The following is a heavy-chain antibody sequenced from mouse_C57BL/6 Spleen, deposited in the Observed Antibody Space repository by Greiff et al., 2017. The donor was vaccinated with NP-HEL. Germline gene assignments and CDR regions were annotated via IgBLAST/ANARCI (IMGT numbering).Heavy chain of an antibody. D-gene: IGHD2-1*01. CDR1: GYTFTSYG. CDR2: IYPRSGNT. J-gene: IGHJ1*03. V-gene: IGHV1-81*01. Sequence: VKLQQSGAELARPGASVKLSCKASGYTFTSYGISWVKQRTGQGLEWIGEIYPRSGNTYYNEKFKGKATLTADKSSSTAYMELRSLTSEDSAVYFCARRGLFYYGNYGSHWYFDVWGTGTTVTVSS. CDR3: ARRGLFYYGNYGSHWYFDV.